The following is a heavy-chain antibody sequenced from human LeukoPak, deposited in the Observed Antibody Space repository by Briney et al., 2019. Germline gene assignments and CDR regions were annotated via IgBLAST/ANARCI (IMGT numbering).Heavy chain of an antibody. CDR1: GDSTSSYY. D-gene: IGHD5/OR15-5a*01. CDR2: VSASGTS. Sequence: SETLSLTCTVSGDSTSSYYWSWIRQPAGKGLQWIGRVSASGTSDYNPSLKSRVTMSVDTSKNQFSLQLISVAAADTAVYYCATWSYSSVFHRLDYWSQGILVTVSS. J-gene: IGHJ4*02. CDR3: ATWSYSSVFHRLDY. V-gene: IGHV4-4*07.